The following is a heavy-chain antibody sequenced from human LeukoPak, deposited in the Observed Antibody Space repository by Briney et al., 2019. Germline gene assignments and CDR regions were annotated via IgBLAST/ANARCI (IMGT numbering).Heavy chain of an antibody. CDR2: IRYDGINK. J-gene: IGHJ4*02. CDR1: EFTFSSYG. D-gene: IGHD4-17*01. Sequence: GGSLRLSCAASEFTFSSYGMHWVRQAPGKGLEWVAFIRYDGINKYYADSVKGRFTISRDNAKNSLYLQMDSLRAEDTAVYYCARDRLHYGEYEKTFDYWGQGTLVTVSS. V-gene: IGHV3-30*02. CDR3: ARDRLHYGEYEKTFDY.